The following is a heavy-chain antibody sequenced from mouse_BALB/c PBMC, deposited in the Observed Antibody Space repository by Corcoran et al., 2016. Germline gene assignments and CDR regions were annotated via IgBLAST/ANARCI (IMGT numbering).Heavy chain of an antibody. V-gene: IGHV1-9*01. CDR1: GYTFSSYW. CDR2: ILPGSGST. J-gene: IGHJ3*01. CDR3: ARKCDYDGFAY. D-gene: IGHD2-4*01. Sequence: QVQLQQSGAELMKPGASVKISCKATGYTFSSYWIEWVKQRPGHGLEWIGEILPGSGSTNYNEKFKGKATVTADTSSNTAYMQLSSLTSEDSAVYYCARKCDYDGFAYWGQGTLVTVSA.